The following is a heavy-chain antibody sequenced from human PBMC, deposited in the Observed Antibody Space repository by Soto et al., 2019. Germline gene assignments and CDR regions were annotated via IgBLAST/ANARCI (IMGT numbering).Heavy chain of an antibody. V-gene: IGHV3-23*01. J-gene: IGHJ4*02. Sequence: EVQRLESGGGLVQPGGSLRLSCAASGFIFSSYAMSWVRQAPGKGLEWVAAISGSGGSTYNADSVKGRFTISRDNSKNTLYLQVNSLRAEDTAVYYCARRHSGWYFDYWGQGTLVTVSS. CDR2: ISGSGGST. CDR3: ARRHSGWYFDY. D-gene: IGHD6-19*01. CDR1: GFIFSSYA.